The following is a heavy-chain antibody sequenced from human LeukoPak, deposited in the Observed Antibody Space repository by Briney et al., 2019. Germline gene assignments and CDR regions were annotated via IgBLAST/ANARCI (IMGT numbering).Heavy chain of an antibody. CDR1: GFTFSSYR. V-gene: IGHV3-74*01. CDR2: IDPDGTGT. D-gene: IGHD6-19*01. Sequence: GGSLRLSCAASGFTFSSYRMHWVRQLPGKGLVWVSRIDPDGTGTSYADPVKGRFTVSRDNAKNTLYLQMISLRAEDTAVYYCTRLGGISGVDYWGQGTLVTVSS. CDR3: TRLGGISGVDY. J-gene: IGHJ4*02.